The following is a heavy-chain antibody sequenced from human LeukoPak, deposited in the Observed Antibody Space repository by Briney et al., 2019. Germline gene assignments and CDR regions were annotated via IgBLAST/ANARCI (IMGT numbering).Heavy chain of an antibody. J-gene: IGHJ4*02. V-gene: IGHV1-69*04. CDR3: ATTNDGGGYQWGDFFDF. Sequence: SVKVSCKASGGTSNSHAISWVRQAPGQGLEWMGRIIPNLGTTNRAQNFQDRVTLTADKSTNTAYMELTSLASDDTAVYYCATTNDGGGYQWGDFFDFWGQGTLVTVSS. CDR2: IIPNLGTT. CDR1: GGTSNSHA. D-gene: IGHD3-22*01.